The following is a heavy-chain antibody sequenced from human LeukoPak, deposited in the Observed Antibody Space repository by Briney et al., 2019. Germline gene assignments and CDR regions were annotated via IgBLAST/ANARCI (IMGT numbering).Heavy chain of an antibody. V-gene: IGHV1-69*01. D-gene: IGHD1-26*01. CDR1: GGTFSSYA. CDR3: ARDTGPYSGSYYEDFDY. J-gene: IGHJ4*02. Sequence: SVKVSCKASGGTFSSYAISWVRQAPGQGLEWMGGTIPIFGTANYAQKFQGRVTITADESTSTAYMELSSLRSEDTAVYYCARDTGPYSGSYYEDFDYWGQGTLVTVSS. CDR2: TIPIFGTA.